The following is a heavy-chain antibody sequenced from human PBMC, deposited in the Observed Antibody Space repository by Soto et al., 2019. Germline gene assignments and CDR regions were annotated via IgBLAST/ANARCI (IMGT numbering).Heavy chain of an antibody. J-gene: IGHJ4*02. CDR1: GFTFSKYY. V-gene: IGHV1-46*01. CDR3: ARDLDVTTVTTSFDS. D-gene: IGHD4-17*01. Sequence: ASVRVSCKTSGFTFSKYYMHWLRQVPGQGLEWVGVINPSGRTTSYAQKFLGRVTVTRDASTATVYLELNSLRSGDTAVYYCARDLDVTTVTTSFDSWGQGTLVTVSS. CDR2: INPSGRTT.